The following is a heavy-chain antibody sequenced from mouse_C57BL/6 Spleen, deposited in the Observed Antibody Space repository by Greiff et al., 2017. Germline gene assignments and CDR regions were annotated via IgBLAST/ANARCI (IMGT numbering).Heavy chain of an antibody. Sequence: QVQLQQSGAELVKPGASVKISCKASGYAFSSYWMNWVKQRPGKGLEWIGQIYPGDGDTNYNGKFKGKATLTADKSSSTTYMQLSSLTSEGSAVYFCARFDTTVVAGGYFDVWGTGTTVTVSS. CDR2: IYPGDGDT. CDR1: GYAFSSYW. D-gene: IGHD1-1*01. J-gene: IGHJ1*03. V-gene: IGHV1-80*01. CDR3: ARFDTTVVAGGYFDV.